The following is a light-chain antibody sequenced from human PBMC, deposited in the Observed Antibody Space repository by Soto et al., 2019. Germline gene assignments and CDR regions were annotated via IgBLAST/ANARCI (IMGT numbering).Light chain of an antibody. CDR3: QQRSNWPPANT. J-gene: IGKJ2*01. Sequence: EIVLTQSPATLSLSPGERATLSCRASQSVSSYLAWYQQKPGQAPRLLIYDASNRATGIPARFSGSGSGTDFTLTSSSLEPEDLAVYYCQQRSNWPPANTFGQGTKLEIK. CDR1: QSVSSY. CDR2: DAS. V-gene: IGKV3-11*01.